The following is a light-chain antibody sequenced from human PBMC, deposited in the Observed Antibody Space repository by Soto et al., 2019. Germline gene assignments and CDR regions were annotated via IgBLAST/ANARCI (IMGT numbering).Light chain of an antibody. CDR2: DVS. Sequence: QSALTQPASVSGSPGQSITISCTGTSSDVGGYNYVSWYQHHPGNAPKLMIYDVSNRPSGVSNRFSGSKSGNTASLTISGLQAEDEADYYCSSYTSGSTLGVFGGGTKLTVL. V-gene: IGLV2-14*03. J-gene: IGLJ3*02. CDR3: SSYTSGSTLGV. CDR1: SSDVGGYNY.